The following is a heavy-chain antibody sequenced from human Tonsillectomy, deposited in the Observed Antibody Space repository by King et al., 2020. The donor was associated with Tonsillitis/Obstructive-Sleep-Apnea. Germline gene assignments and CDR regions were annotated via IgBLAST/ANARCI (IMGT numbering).Heavy chain of an antibody. D-gene: IGHD2/OR15-2a*01. Sequence: VQLVESGGGVVQPGRSLRLSGAASGFTFSSYGMHWVRQAPDKGLERVAVISYDGSKKYNGDSVKGRFTISRDNSKNTLYLQMNSLRAEDTAVYYCAKGEGIVVSTFVYWGQGTLATVAA. V-gene: IGHV3-30*18. CDR2: ISYDGSKK. CDR1: GFTFSSYG. J-gene: IGHJ4*02. CDR3: AKGEGIVVSTFVY.